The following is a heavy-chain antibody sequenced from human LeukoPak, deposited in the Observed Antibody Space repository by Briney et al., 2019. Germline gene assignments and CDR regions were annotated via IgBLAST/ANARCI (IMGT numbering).Heavy chain of an antibody. CDR2: ISSSSTYI. D-gene: IGHD4-11*01. V-gene: IGHV3-21*01. Sequence: PGGALRFSCAASGFTFSSYSMNGGRQAPGKGVEWASSISSSSTYIYYADSVKGRFTMSRDNAKNSLYLQMSSLRAEDTAVYYCARERAAQYDYWGQGILVTVSS. J-gene: IGHJ4*02. CDR1: GFTFSSYS. CDR3: ARERAAQYDY.